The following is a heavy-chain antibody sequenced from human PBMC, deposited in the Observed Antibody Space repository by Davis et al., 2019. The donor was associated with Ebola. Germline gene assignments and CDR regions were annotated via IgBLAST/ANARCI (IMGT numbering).Heavy chain of an antibody. V-gene: IGHV4-34*01. CDR2: INHSGTT. CDR1: GGSFSGYY. CDR3: ARESYVLRFTDV. J-gene: IGHJ6*04. Sequence: SETLSLTCAVYGGSFSGYYWSWIRQPPGKGLEWIGEINHSGTTNYNPSLKNRVTVSVDRSKNQFSLKLSSVTAADTAVYYCARESYVLRFTDVWGKGTTVTVSS. D-gene: IGHD3-3*01.